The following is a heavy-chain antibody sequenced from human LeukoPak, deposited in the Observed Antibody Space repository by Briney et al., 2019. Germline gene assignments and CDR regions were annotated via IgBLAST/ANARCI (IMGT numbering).Heavy chain of an antibody. CDR2: ISGSGGST. J-gene: IGHJ3*02. Sequence: PGGSLRLSCAASGFTFSSYAMSWVRQAPGKGLEWVSAISGSGGSTYYADSVKGRFTISRDNSKNTLYLQMNSLRAEDTAVYYCAKRAKYYGSGSVDDAFDIWGQGTMVTVSS. CDR3: AKRAKYYGSGSVDDAFDI. D-gene: IGHD3-10*01. CDR1: GFTFSSYA. V-gene: IGHV3-23*01.